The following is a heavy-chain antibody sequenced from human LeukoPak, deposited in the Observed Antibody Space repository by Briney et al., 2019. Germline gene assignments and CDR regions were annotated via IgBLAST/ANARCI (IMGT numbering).Heavy chain of an antibody. V-gene: IGHV3-66*01. CDR3: ARGGHYDSVWGRYRQKDGFDY. Sequence: PGGSLRLSCAPSGFTFSSYWMSWVRQAPGKGLEWCSVIYSGGTTYYADSVKGRFTISRDNSKNTLYLQMNSLRAEDTAVYYCARGGHYDSVWGRYRQKDGFDYWGQGTLVIVSS. J-gene: IGHJ4*02. CDR2: IYSGGTT. D-gene: IGHD3-16*02. CDR1: GFTFSSYW.